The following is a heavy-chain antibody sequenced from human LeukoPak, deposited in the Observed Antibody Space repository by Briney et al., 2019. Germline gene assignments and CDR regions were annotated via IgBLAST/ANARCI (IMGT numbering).Heavy chain of an antibody. CDR2: ISSSSSCI. D-gene: IGHD2-21*01. V-gene: IGHV3-21*01. CDR1: GFTFSSYS. J-gene: IGHJ6*02. Sequence: PGGSLRLSCAASGFTFSSYSMNWVRQAPGKGLEWVSSISSSSSCIYYADSVKGRFTISRDNAKNSLYLQMNSLRAEDTAVYYCARGLPGERGYYYGMDVWGQGTTVTVSS. CDR3: ARGLPGERGYYYGMDV.